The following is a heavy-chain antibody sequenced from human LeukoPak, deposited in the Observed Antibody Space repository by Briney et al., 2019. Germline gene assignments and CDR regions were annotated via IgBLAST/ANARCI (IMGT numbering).Heavy chain of an antibody. V-gene: IGHV3-9*01. Sequence: PGRSLRLSCAASGFTFNDYTMHWVRQAPGKGLEWVSGITWNSGSTDYAGSVDGRFTISRDNAKNSLYLQMNSLRPEDTAFYYCAKGNWGSAFDIWGQGTLVTVSS. CDR1: GFTFNDYT. J-gene: IGHJ3*02. CDR2: ITWNSGST. CDR3: AKGNWGSAFDI. D-gene: IGHD7-27*01.